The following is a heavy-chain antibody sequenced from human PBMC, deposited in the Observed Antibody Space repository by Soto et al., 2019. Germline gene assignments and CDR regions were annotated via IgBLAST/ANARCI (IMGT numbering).Heavy chain of an antibody. J-gene: IGHJ4*02. V-gene: IGHV4-34*01. CDR2: IHHSGTT. CDR3: ARGRYYGSGPVSY. Sequence: SETLSLTCAVYGGSFSGYYWSWIRQPPGKGLEWIGEIHHSGTTNYNPSLKSRVTISVDTSENQFSLKLSSVTAADTAVYYCARGRYYGSGPVSYWGQGTLVTVSS. D-gene: IGHD3-10*01. CDR1: GGSFSGYY.